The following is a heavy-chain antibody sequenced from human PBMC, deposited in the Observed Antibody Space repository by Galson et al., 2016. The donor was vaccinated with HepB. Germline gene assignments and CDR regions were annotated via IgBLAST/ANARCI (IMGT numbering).Heavy chain of an antibody. D-gene: IGHD6-19*01. CDR2: ISAYNGKT. V-gene: IGHV1-18*01. J-gene: IGHJ4*02. CDR3: ARVEDRSGWYWFRFDY. CDR1: GYTFTSLG. Sequence: SVKVSCKASGYTFTSLGFTWVRQAPGQGLEWVGWISAYNGKTNYTQKLQGRVTMTTDTSTSTAYMELRSLRSDDTAVYYCARVEDRSGWYWFRFDYWGQGTLVTVSS.